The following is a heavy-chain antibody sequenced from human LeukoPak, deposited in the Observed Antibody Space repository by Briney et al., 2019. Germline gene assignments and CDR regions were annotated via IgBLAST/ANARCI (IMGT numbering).Heavy chain of an antibody. CDR2: ISYDGSNK. CDR1: GFTFSSYA. V-gene: IGHV3-30-3*01. D-gene: IGHD6-6*01. CDR3: ARENRAAQGAFDI. Sequence: GRSLRLSCAASGFTFSSYAMHWVRQAPGKGLEWVAVISYDGSNKYYADSVKGRFTISRDNSKNTLYLQMNSLRAEDTAVYYCARENRAAQGAFDIWGQGTMVTVSS. J-gene: IGHJ3*02.